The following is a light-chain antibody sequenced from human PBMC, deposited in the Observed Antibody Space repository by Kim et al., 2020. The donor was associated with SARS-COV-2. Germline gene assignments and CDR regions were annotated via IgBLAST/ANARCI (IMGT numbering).Light chain of an antibody. Sequence: ASVKLNGTLGSGHSSYAIALHEQQPEKGPGYLMKLNSDGSHSKGDGIPDRFSGSSSGAERYLTISSLQSEDEADYSCQNWGIGSWVFGGGTQLTVL. CDR1: SGHSSYA. J-gene: IGLJ3*02. CDR3: QNWGIGSWV. V-gene: IGLV4-69*01. CDR2: LNSDGSH.